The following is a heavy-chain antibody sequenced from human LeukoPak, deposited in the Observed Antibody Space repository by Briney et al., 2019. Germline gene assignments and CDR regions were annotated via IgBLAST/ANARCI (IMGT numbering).Heavy chain of an antibody. CDR1: GGSISSSNW. CDR3: ARDRRRDGYNERDY. J-gene: IGHJ4*02. D-gene: IGHD5-24*01. CDR2: IYHSGIT. V-gene: IGHV4-4*02. Sequence: SEALSLTCAVSGGSISSSNWWSRVRQFPGKGLEWIGEIYHSGITNNNPSLKSRLTISVDKSRNQFSLKPSSVTAADTAVYYCARDRRRDGYNERDYWGQGTLVTVSS.